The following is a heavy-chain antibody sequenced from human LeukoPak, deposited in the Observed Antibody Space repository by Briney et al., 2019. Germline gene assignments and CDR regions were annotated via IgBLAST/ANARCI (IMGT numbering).Heavy chain of an antibody. CDR1: GFTFRTYS. J-gene: IGHJ4*02. D-gene: IGHD2-15*01. CDR3: ASPRYCSGGTCYGWAY. V-gene: IGHV3-21*01. Sequence: GGSLRLSCVASGFTFRTYSVNWVRQAPGKGLEWVSSISSNSSYIYYAPSLKGRFTISRDNARNSVFLQMNNLRVDDTAVYYCASPRYCSGGTCYGWAYWGQGTLVTVSS. CDR2: ISSNSSYI.